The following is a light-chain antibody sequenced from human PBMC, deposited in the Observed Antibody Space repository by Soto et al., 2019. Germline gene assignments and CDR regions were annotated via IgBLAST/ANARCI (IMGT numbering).Light chain of an antibody. CDR2: RNN. CDR3: AAWDDSLSGPV. Sequence: QSVLTQPPSASGTPGQRVTISCSGSSSNIGSNYVYWYQQLPGTAPKLLIYRNNQRPSGVPDRFSGSKSGTSASLAISGLRSEDEADYYCAAWDDSLSGPVFGTGTKRTVL. J-gene: IGLJ1*01. V-gene: IGLV1-47*01. CDR1: SSNIGSNY.